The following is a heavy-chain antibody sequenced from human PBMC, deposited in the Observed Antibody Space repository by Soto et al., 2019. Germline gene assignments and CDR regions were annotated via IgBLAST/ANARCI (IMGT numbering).Heavy chain of an antibody. V-gene: IGHV4-31*03. CDR2: IYYSGST. CDR3: ARKDSGYADYMDV. Sequence: SETLSLTCTVSGGSISSGGYYWSWIRQHPGKGLEWIGYIYYSGSTYYNPSPKSRVTMSVDTSENQFSLRLSSVTAADTAVYYCARKDSGYADYMDVWGKGTTVTVSS. D-gene: IGHD5-12*01. CDR1: GGSISSGGYY. J-gene: IGHJ6*03.